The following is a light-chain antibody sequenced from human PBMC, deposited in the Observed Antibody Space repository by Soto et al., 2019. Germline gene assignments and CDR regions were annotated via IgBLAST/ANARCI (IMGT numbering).Light chain of an antibody. CDR3: AAWDDSLSGVV. Sequence: QSVLTQPPSASGTPGQRVTISCSGSISNIGSNFIYWYQQLPGTAPKLLIYRNNERPSGVPDRFSGSKSGTSASLAICGLRSEDEADYHCAAWDDSLSGVVFGGGTKLTVL. CDR1: ISNIGSNF. J-gene: IGLJ2*01. V-gene: IGLV1-47*01. CDR2: RNN.